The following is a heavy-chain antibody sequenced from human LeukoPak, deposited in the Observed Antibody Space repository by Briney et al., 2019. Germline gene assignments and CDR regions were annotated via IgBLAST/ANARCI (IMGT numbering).Heavy chain of an antibody. CDR1: GYSFTSCY. CDR2: FNPTSGSA. CDR3: ARGHSLAVAGRQHWFDP. J-gene: IGHJ5*02. Sequence: ASVKVSCTASGYSFTSCYMHWVRQAPGQGLEWMGIFNPTSGSATYAQKFQGRVTVTRDTSTSTVHMELSSLRSDDTAVYYCARGHSLAVAGRQHWFDPWGQGTLVTVSS. D-gene: IGHD6-19*01. V-gene: IGHV1-46*01.